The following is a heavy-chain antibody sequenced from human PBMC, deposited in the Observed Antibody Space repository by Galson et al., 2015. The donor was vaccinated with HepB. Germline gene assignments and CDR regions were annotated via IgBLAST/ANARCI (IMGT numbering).Heavy chain of an antibody. Sequence: SLRLSCAASGFTFSNYYMSWVRQAPGKGLEWVANIKQDGSEKYYVDSARGRFIISRDDTRNSVHLEMNSLRAEDTAVYFCARDPCYYCHMDAWGKGTMVTVSS. CDR3: ARDPCYYCHMDA. CDR1: GFTFSNYY. V-gene: IGHV3-7*01. J-gene: IGHJ6*03. CDR2: IKQDGSEK.